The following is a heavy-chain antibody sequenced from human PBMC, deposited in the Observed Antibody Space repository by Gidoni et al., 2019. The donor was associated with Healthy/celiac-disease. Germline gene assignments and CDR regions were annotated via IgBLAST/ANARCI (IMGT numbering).Heavy chain of an antibody. Sequence: EVQLVESGGGLVKPGGSLRLSCAASGVTFSSYSMNWVRQAPGKGLEWVSSISSSSSYIYYADSVKGRFTISRDNAKNSLYLQMNSLRAEDTAVYYCARASYYDILTGYYIDYWGQGTLVTVSS. CDR1: GVTFSSYS. CDR3: ARASYYDILTGYYIDY. CDR2: ISSSSSYI. D-gene: IGHD3-9*01. J-gene: IGHJ4*02. V-gene: IGHV3-21*01.